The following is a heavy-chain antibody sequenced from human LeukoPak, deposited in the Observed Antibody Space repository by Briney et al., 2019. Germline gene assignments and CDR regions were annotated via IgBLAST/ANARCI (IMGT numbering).Heavy chain of an antibody. J-gene: IGHJ4*02. CDR1: GFTFTNYV. Sequence: PGGSLRLSCAASGFTFTNYVMSWVRQAPGKGPEWVANIKEDGSLKNYVDSVEGRFTVSRDNAKNTLYLQMNSLRLEDTAVYYCVRDWAPASMQAAPFDCWGQGTLVTVSS. V-gene: IGHV3-7*01. D-gene: IGHD2/OR15-2a*01. CDR2: IKEDGSLK. CDR3: VRDWAPASMQAAPFDC.